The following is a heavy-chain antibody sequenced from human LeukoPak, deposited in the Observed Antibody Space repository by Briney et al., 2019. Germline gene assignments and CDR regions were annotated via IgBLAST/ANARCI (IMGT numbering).Heavy chain of an antibody. J-gene: IGHJ4*02. V-gene: IGHV1-46*01. Sequence: ASVKVSCKASAYTFTSYYMHWVRQAPGQGLEWMGIINPSGGSTGYAQKFQGRVTMTRDTSTSTVYMELSSLRSEDTAVYYCAATLKLYDSSGSDFDYWGQGTLVTVSS. D-gene: IGHD3-22*01. CDR1: AYTFTSYY. CDR3: AATLKLYDSSGSDFDY. CDR2: INPSGGST.